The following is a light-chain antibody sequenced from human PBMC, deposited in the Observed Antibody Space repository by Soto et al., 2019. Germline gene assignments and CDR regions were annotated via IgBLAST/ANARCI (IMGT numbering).Light chain of an antibody. V-gene: IGKV1-5*01. J-gene: IGKJ1*01. CDR1: QSISSS. Sequence: IQMTQSPSTLSASVGDRVSIACRASQSISSSLAWYQQKPGKAPKLLIYDASSLESGVPSRFSGSGSGTEFTLSINSLQPQDFATYYCQQYHRYSWTFGQGTKVDIK. CDR2: DAS. CDR3: QQYHRYSWT.